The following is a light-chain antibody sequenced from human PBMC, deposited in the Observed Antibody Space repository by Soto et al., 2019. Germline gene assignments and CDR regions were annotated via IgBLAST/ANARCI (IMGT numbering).Light chain of an antibody. Sequence: SYELTQPPSVSVSPGQTASITCSGDKLGDKYASWYQQKPGQSPVLVIYQDSKRPSGIPERFSGSNSGNTATLTISGTQAMDEADYYCQAWDSSTEVFGTGTEVTVL. J-gene: IGLJ1*01. V-gene: IGLV3-1*01. CDR1: KLGDKY. CDR2: QDS. CDR3: QAWDSSTEV.